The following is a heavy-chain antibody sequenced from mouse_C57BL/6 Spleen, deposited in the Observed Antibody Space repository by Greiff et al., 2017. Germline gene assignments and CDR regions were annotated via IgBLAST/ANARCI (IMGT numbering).Heavy chain of an antibody. CDR3: TRGEYYGSSYFDY. CDR2: IYPGNSDT. V-gene: IGHV1-5*01. J-gene: IGHJ2*01. Sequence: VQLQQSGTVLARPGASVKMSCKTSGYTFTSYWMHWVKQRPGQGLEWIGAIYPGNSDTSYNQKFKGKAKLTAVTSASTAYLELSSLTNEDSAFYYCTRGEYYGSSYFDYWGQGTTLTVSS. D-gene: IGHD1-1*01. CDR1: GYTFTSYW.